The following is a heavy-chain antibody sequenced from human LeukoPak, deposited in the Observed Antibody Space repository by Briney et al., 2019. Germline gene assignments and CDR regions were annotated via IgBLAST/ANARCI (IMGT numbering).Heavy chain of an antibody. CDR2: IIPIFGTS. Sequence: VASVKVSCKASGGTFSSYAISWVRQAPGQGLEWMGGIIPIFGTSNYAQKFQDRVTITADESTSTAYMELSSLRSEDTAVYYCARDLGGAAVPRDIWGQGTMVTVSS. D-gene: IGHD6-25*01. J-gene: IGHJ3*02. V-gene: IGHV1-69*13. CDR3: ARDLGGAAVPRDI. CDR1: GGTFSSYA.